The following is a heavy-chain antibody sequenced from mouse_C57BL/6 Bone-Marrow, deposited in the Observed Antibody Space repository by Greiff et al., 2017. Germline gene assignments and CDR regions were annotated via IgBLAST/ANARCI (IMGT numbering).Heavy chain of an antibody. D-gene: IGHD1-1*01. CDR1: GYTFTSYG. CDR2: IYPRSGNT. J-gene: IGHJ4*01. CDR3: VAYYYGSSPYAMDY. Sequence: VQLQQSGAELARPGASVKLSCKASGYTFTSYGISWVKQRTGQGLEWIGEIYPRSGNTYYNEKFKGKATLTADKSSSTAYMELRSLTSEYSAVYFCVAYYYGSSPYAMDYWGQGTSVTVSS. V-gene: IGHV1-81*01.